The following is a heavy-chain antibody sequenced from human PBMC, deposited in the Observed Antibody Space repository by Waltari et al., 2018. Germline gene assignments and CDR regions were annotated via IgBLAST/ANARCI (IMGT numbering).Heavy chain of an antibody. D-gene: IGHD3-3*01. CDR3: AGQYYDFWSGYFSAFDI. CDR1: GYTFTAYY. Sequence: QVQLVQSGAEVKKPGASVKVSCNASGYTFTAYYMHWVRQAPDQGLEWMGRINPNSGGTNYAQKFQGRVTMTRDTSISTAYMELSRLRSDDTAVYYCAGQYYDFWSGYFSAFDIWGQGTMVTVSS. V-gene: IGHV1-2*06. CDR2: INPNSGGT. J-gene: IGHJ3*02.